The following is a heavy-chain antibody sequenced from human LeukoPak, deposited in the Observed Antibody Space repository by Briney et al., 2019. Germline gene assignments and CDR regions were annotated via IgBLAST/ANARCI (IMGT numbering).Heavy chain of an antibody. D-gene: IGHD2-21*02. CDR1: GFTFSSYG. Sequence: GGSLRLSCAASGFTFSSYGIHWVRQAPGKGLEWVAVIWHDGRNKYYADSVKGRFTISRDNSKNTVLLQMNSLRAEDTAIYYCARDWGSDEAIDFWGQGTLVTVSS. V-gene: IGHV3-33*01. CDR2: IWHDGRNK. J-gene: IGHJ4*02. CDR3: ARDWGSDEAIDF.